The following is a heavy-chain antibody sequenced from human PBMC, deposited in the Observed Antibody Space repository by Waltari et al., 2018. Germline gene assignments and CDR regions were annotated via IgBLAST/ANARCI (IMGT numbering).Heavy chain of an antibody. CDR1: GFPLLKSG. CDR3: IRDTSTSLWD. V-gene: IGHV3-33*01. CDR2: IWWDGGNK. Sequence: QVPLVESGGGVVQPGRSLRLSCTASGFPLLKSGIHWVREAPGKGRGWVACIWWDGGNKNYGDSVKGRFTISRDKSKNTVYLQMNSLRVEDTAVYFCIRDTSTSLWDWGQGTLVTVSS. D-gene: IGHD3-10*01. J-gene: IGHJ4*02.